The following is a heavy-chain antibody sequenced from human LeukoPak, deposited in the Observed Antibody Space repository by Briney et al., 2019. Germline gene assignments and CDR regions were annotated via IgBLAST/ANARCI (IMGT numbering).Heavy chain of an antibody. J-gene: IGHJ4*02. D-gene: IGHD6-19*01. CDR2: INHTGST. V-gene: IGHV4-34*01. Sequence: SETLSLTCAVYGVSFSGYYWSWVRQPPGKGLEWVGEINHTGSTNYNPSLKSRVTISVDTSKNQFSLKLSSVTAADTAVYYCAHEEGFNVAGVFDYWGQGTLVTVSS. CDR3: AHEEGFNVAGVFDY. CDR1: GVSFSGYY.